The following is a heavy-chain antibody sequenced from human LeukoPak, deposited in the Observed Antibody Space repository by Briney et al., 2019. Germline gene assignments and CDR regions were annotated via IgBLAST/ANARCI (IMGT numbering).Heavy chain of an antibody. J-gene: IGHJ5*01. CDR1: GYTFTGYY. CDR2: INPNSGGT. D-gene: IGHD6-19*01. CDR3: ARVKLSSSAPYSSGWFAY. V-gene: IGHV1-2*02. Sequence: ASVKVSCKASGYTFTGYYMHWVRQAPGRGLEWMGWINPNSGGTNYAQKFQGGVTMTRDTSISTAYMELSRLRSDDTAVYYCARVKLSSSAPYSSGWFAYWGQGTLVTVSS.